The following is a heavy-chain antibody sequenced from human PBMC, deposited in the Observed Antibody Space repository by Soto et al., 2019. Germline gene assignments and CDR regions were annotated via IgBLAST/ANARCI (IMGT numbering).Heavy chain of an antibody. Sequence: SETLSLTCAVSGGSISGTTYSWSWIRQPPGKGLEWIGYIYDSGNTYYNPSLKSQFSISVDRSKNQFSLKLGSVTAADTAVYYCARGQGAAAGHSNFDYWGQGALVTSPQ. CDR1: GGSISGTTYS. CDR2: IYDSGNT. J-gene: IGHJ4*02. D-gene: IGHD6-13*01. CDR3: ARGQGAAAGHSNFDY. V-gene: IGHV4-30-2*01.